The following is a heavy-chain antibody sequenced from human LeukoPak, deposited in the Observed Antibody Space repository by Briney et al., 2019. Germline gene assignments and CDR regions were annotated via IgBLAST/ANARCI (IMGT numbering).Heavy chain of an antibody. CDR2: IKRNTDTGAT. D-gene: IGHD6-19*01. V-gene: IGHV3-15*01. CDR1: VLSFSNAW. Sequence: GGSLRLSCAASVLSFSNAWMSWVRQAPGKGLEWVAHIKRNTDTGATNYGASVEGRFTVSRDDSKNTLYLQMNSLKIEDTAVYYCTTGDRGWQDYWGQGTLVTVSS. CDR3: TTGDRGWQDY. J-gene: IGHJ4*02.